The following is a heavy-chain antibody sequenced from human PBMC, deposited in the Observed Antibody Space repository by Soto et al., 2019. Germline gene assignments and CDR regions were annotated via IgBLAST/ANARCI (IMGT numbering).Heavy chain of an antibody. J-gene: IGHJ3*02. V-gene: IGHV4-34*01. CDR2: INHSGST. CDR1: GGSFSRYY. Sequence: PSETLSLTCAVYGGSFSRYYWSWIRQPPGKGLEWIGEINHSGSTNYNPSLKSRVTTSVDTSKNQFSLKLSSVAAADTAVYYCARGRRGGYDSYAFDIWGQGTMVTVSS. D-gene: IGHD5-12*01. CDR3: ARGRRGGYDSYAFDI.